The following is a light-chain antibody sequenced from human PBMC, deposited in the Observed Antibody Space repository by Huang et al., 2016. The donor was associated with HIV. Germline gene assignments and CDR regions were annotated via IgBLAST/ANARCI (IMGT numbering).Light chain of an antibody. V-gene: IGKV1-27*01. CDR3: QRYNSAPLT. CDR2: GAS. Sequence: DIEMTQSPSSLSASIGDTVTITCRASQGIDTYLAWYQQKPGKVPELLIYGASTLQPGIPSRFSGSGSETDFSLTINNLQPEDVATYFCQRYNSAPLTFGGRTKVAIK. CDR1: QGIDTY. J-gene: IGKJ4*01.